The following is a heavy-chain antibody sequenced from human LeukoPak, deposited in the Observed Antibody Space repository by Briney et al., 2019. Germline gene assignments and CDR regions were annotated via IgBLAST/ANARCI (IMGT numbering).Heavy chain of an antibody. J-gene: IGHJ4*02. CDR1: GGSFSGYY. CDR2: INHSGST. D-gene: IGHD3-10*01. V-gene: IGHV4-34*01. Sequence: PSETLSLTCAVYGGSFSGYYWSWIRQPPGKGLEWIGEINHSGSTNYNPSLKSRVTISVDTSKNQFSLKLSSVTAADTAVYYCARRSYYGSGRYHVDYWGQGTLVTVSS. CDR3: ARRSYYGSGRYHVDY.